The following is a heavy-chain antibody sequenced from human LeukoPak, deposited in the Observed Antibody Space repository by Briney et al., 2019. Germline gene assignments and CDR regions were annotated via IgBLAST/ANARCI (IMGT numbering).Heavy chain of an antibody. CDR3: VKDRSGWYDGFDY. J-gene: IGHJ4*02. CDR2: ISSSGGST. V-gene: IGHV3-64D*09. CDR1: GFTFSSYA. Sequence: PGGSLRLSCSASGFTFSSYAMHWVRQAPGKGLEYVSAISSSGGSTYYADSVKGRFTISRDNSKNTLYLQMSSLRAEDTAVYYCVKDRSGWYDGFDYWGQGTLVTVSS. D-gene: IGHD6-19*01.